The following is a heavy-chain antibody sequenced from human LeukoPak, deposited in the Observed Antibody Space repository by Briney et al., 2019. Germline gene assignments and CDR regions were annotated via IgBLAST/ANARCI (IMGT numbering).Heavy chain of an antibody. Sequence: SETLSLTCAVSAGSFSPYYWSWIRQPPGNGLEWIGEINHSGSTNYNPTLKPRVTISVDPSTNPISRRLSTVTPAAPAVYYCARGGFYCGGDCYVAYWGQGTLVSVSS. D-gene: IGHD2-21*02. V-gene: IGHV4-34*01. CDR2: INHSGST. CDR1: AGSFSPYY. CDR3: ARGGFYCGGDCYVAY. J-gene: IGHJ4*02.